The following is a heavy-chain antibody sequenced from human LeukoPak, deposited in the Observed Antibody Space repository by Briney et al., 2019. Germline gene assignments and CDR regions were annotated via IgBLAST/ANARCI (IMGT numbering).Heavy chain of an antibody. CDR3: ARGVATNDYFDY. CDR1: GFTFSSYD. Sequence: GGSLRLSCAASGFTFSSYDMHWVRQATGKGLEWVSAIGTAGDTYYPGSVKGRFTISRENAKNSLYLQMNSLRAEDTAVYYCARGVATNDYFDYWGQGTLVTVSS. D-gene: IGHD5-12*01. CDR2: IGTAGDT. J-gene: IGHJ4*02. V-gene: IGHV3-13*01.